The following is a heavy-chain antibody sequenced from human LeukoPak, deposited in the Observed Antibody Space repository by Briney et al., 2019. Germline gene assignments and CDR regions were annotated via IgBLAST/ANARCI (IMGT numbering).Heavy chain of an antibody. V-gene: IGHV3-21*01. J-gene: IGHJ4*02. CDR3: ARDRDGGFDY. CDR2: ISSSSYI. Sequence: PGGSLRLSCAASGFTFSSYAMNWVRQAPGKGLEWVSSISSSSYIYYADSVKGRFTISRDNAKNSLYLQMNSLRAEDTAVYYCARDRDGGFDYWGQGTLVTVSS. CDR1: GFTFSSYA. D-gene: IGHD3-16*01.